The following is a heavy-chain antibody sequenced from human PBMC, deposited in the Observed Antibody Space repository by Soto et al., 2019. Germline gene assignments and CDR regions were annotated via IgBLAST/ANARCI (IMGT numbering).Heavy chain of an antibody. Sequence: QMQLVQSGGGLVKPGGSLRLSCAASGFSFSDYYMSWIRRAPGKGLEWVSYIGASGSPIYFGDSVKGRFSISRDNTNNSVYLQMNSLGPDDTAVYYCARGTYGMDVWGQGTTVIVSS. CDR3: ARGTYGMDV. CDR2: IGASGSPI. J-gene: IGHJ6*02. V-gene: IGHV3-11*01. CDR1: GFSFSDYY. D-gene: IGHD3-10*01.